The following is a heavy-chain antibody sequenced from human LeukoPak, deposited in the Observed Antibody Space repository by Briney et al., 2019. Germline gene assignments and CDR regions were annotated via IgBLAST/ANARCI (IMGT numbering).Heavy chain of an antibody. CDR1: GFTVSRNY. V-gene: IGHV3-53*01. CDR3: ARLYSSSSGLRASDY. CDR2: IYSGGST. Sequence: GGSLRLSCAASGFTVSRNYMSWVRQAPGKGLEWVSIIYSGGSTYYADSVKGRFTISRDNSKNTLYLQMNSLRVEDTAVYYCARLYSSSSGLRASDYWGQGTLVTVSS. J-gene: IGHJ4*02. D-gene: IGHD6-6*01.